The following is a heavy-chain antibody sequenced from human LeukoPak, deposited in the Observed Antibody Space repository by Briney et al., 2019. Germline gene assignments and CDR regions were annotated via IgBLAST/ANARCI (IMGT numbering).Heavy chain of an antibody. V-gene: IGHV3-9*01. CDR3: VKDTGGAVAGTFDY. Sequence: PGRSLRLSCAAFGFTFDDYAMHWVRQVPRKGLEWVSGISWNSGSIGYADSVKGRFTISRDNAKNSLYLQMDSLRVEDTALYYCVKDTGGAVAGTFDYWGQGTLVTVSS. CDR1: GFTFDDYA. CDR2: ISWNSGSI. D-gene: IGHD6-19*01. J-gene: IGHJ4*02.